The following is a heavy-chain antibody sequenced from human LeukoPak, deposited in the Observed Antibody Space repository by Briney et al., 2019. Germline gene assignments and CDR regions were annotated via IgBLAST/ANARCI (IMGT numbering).Heavy chain of an antibody. CDR3: AKDLSGSVTTSYYYYGMDV. CDR2: ISWNSGSI. D-gene: IGHD4-17*01. Sequence: GGSLRLSCAASGFTFDDYAMHWVRHAPGKGLEGVSGISWNSGSIGYADSVKGRFTISRDNAKNSLYLQMNSLRAEDTALYYCAKDLSGSVTTSYYYYGMDVWGQGTTVTVSS. V-gene: IGHV3-9*01. CDR1: GFTFDDYA. J-gene: IGHJ6*02.